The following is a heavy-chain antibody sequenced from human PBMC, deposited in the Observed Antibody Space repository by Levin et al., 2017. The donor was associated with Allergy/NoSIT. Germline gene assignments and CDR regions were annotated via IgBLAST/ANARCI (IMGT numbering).Heavy chain of an antibody. CDR1: GDSVSSNTAA. CDR3: TRDPGRGYGMDV. CDR2: TYFRSKWIN. J-gene: IGHJ6*02. Sequence: RSQTLSLTCAISGDSVSSNTAAWNWIRQSPSRGLEWLGRTYFRSKWINEYAEFVKSRISVNPDTSKNQFSLHLNSMTPDDTAVYYCTRDPGRGYGMDVWGQGTTVTVSS. V-gene: IGHV6-1*01.